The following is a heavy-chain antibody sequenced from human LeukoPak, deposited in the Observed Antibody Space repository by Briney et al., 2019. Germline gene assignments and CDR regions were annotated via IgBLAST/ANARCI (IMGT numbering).Heavy chain of an antibody. D-gene: IGHD1/OR15-1a*01. Sequence: SETLSLTCSVSIGSISSSKWWSWVRQSPVKGLEWIGEIYLYGITNYNPSFTSRVTMSVDRSRNQFSLKPTSVTAADTAVYYCARQKWEQQGRDYYFNGLDVWGPGTTVIVSS. J-gene: IGHJ6*02. CDR3: ARQKWEQQGRDYYFNGLDV. CDR1: IGSISSSKW. V-gene: IGHV4-4*02. CDR2: IYLYGIT.